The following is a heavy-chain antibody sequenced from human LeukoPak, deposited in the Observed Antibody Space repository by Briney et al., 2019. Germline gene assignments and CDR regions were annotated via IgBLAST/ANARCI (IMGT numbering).Heavy chain of an antibody. CDR3: VRDVGVVVPDASRWFDP. CDR2: INTDGSIT. CDR1: GFTFSSYG. D-gene: IGHD2-2*01. J-gene: IGHJ5*02. Sequence: GGSLRFSCAASGFTFSSYGMHWVRQAPGKGLVWVSRINTDGSITTYADSVKGRFTISRDNAKKTLYLQMNSLRADDTAVYYCVRDVGVVVPDASRWFDPWGQGTRVTVSS. V-gene: IGHV3-74*01.